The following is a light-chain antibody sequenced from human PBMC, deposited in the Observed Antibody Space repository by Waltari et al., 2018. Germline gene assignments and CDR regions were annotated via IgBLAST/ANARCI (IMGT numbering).Light chain of an antibody. CDR1: QNVNNF. J-gene: IGKJ4*01. Sequence: ETVLTQSPVTLSLSPGERATLSCRASQNVNNFIAWYQQKPGQAPRLLSYDTSNRATGIPARFSVSGSGTDFTLTISSLEPEDFAVYYGQQRHSWPLTFGGGTKVEIK. CDR3: QQRHSWPLT. V-gene: IGKV3-11*01. CDR2: DTS.